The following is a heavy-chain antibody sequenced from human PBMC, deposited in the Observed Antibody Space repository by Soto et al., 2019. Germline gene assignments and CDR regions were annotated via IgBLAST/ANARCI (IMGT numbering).Heavy chain of an antibody. Sequence: QVQLQESGPGLVKPSQTLSLTCTVSGGSIRSGDYYWSWIRQPPGKGLEWIGYIYYSGSTYYNPSLKSRVTIAVDTSKNQFALKLSSVTAADTAVYYCARGGMITFGGVIVNWGQGTLVTVSS. J-gene: IGHJ4*02. CDR3: ARGGMITFGGVIVN. CDR2: IYYSGST. CDR1: GGSIRSGDYY. D-gene: IGHD3-16*02. V-gene: IGHV4-30-4*01.